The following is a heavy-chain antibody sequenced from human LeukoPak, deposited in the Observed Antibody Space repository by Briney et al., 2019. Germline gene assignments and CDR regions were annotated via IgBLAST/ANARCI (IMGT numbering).Heavy chain of an antibody. CDR2: ITSSSSTI. Sequence: PGGSLRLSCAASGFTFTSCTMNWVRQAPGKGLEWVSYITSSSSTIYYADSVKGRFTMSRDNAENSLYLQMNSLRAEDTAVYYCARNFDSWGQGTLVTVSS. D-gene: IGHD2/OR15-2a*01. V-gene: IGHV3-48*01. J-gene: IGHJ4*02. CDR3: ARNFDS. CDR1: GFTFTSCT.